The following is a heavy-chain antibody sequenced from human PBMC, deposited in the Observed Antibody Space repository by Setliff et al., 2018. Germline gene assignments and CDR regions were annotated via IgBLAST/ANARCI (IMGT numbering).Heavy chain of an antibody. V-gene: IGHV4-38-2*01. Sequence: SETLSLTCAVSGYSVRSGYYWGWVRQPPGKGLEWIGSIFHSGKTYYNPSLQSRVTISIETSKNQFSLKPNSVNDADTAVYYCVRGIGTPWGQGTLVTVSS. CDR2: IFHSGKT. CDR1: GYSVRSGYY. CDR3: VRGIGTP. J-gene: IGHJ5*02.